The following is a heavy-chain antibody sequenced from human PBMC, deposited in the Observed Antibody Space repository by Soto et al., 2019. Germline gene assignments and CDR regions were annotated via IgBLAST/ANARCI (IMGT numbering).Heavy chain of an antibody. J-gene: IGHJ6*02. CDR2: TSGSGTYT. D-gene: IGHD3-16*01. Sequence: GGSLRLSCAASGFTFSDYYMTWIRQAPGKGLEWVSYTSGSGTYTSYAEPVKGRFTISRDNAKNSVYLQMNSLRGDDTAVYYCAREGRGIRDNYAMDLWGQGTTVTVSS. CDR1: GFTFSDYY. CDR3: AREGRGIRDNYAMDL. V-gene: IGHV3-11*06.